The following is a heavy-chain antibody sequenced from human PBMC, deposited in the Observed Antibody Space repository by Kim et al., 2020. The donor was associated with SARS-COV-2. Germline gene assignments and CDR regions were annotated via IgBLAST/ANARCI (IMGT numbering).Heavy chain of an antibody. CDR3: AREIVYYYMDV. V-gene: IGHV4-4*07. D-gene: IGHD1-26*01. J-gene: IGHJ6*03. CDR2: T. Sequence: TNSNPALKSRVTMSVDTSKNQFSLKLSSVTAADTAVYYCAREIVYYYMDVWGKGTTVTVSS.